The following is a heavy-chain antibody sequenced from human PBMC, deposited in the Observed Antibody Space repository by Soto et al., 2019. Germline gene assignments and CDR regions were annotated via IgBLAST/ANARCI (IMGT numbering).Heavy chain of an antibody. D-gene: IGHD3-3*01. J-gene: IGHJ6*03. CDR1: GFTFSSYG. V-gene: IGHV3-30*18. Sequence: GGSLRLSCAASGFTFSSYGMHWVRQAPGKGLEWVAVISYDGSNKYYADSVKGRFTISRDNSKNTLYLQMNSLRAEDTAVYYCAKDERYYDFWSGYYPSHPRSYYYYMDVWGKGTTVTVSS. CDR2: ISYDGSNK. CDR3: AKDERYYDFWSGYYPSHPRSYYYYMDV.